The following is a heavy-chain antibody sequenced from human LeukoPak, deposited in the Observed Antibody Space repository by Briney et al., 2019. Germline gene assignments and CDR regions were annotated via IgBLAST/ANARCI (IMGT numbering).Heavy chain of an antibody. V-gene: IGHV3-74*01. Sequence: GGSLRLSCAASGFTFSSYWMHWVRHASGKGLVWVSRINSDGSGTTYADSVKGRFTISRDNAKNTLYLQMNSLRAEDTAVYYCATKLVGTKSSEFEYWGQGTLVTVSS. CDR1: GFTFSSYW. J-gene: IGHJ4*02. D-gene: IGHD1-26*01. CDR2: INSDGSGT. CDR3: ATKLVGTKSSEFEY.